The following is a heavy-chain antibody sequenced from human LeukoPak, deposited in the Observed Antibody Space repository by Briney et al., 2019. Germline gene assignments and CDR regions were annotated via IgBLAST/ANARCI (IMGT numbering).Heavy chain of an antibody. V-gene: IGHV1-24*01. J-gene: IGHJ6*03. D-gene: IGHD6-19*01. CDR1: GYTLTELS. CDR3: ATDSIAVAGVYYYYMDV. Sequence: GASVKVSCKVSGYTLTELSMHWVRQAPGKGLERMGGFDPEDGETIYAQKFQGRVTMTEDTSTDTAYMELSSLRSEDTAVYYCATDSIAVAGVYYYYMDVWGKGTTVTVSS. CDR2: FDPEDGET.